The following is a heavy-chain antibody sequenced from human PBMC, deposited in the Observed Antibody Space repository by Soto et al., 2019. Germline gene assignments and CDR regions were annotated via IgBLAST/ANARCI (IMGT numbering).Heavy chain of an antibody. CDR3: ARRGGHSSGWYGGSDN. Sequence: QVQLVQSGAEVKKPGASVKVSCKASGYTFTSYGISWVRQAPGQGLEWMGWISAYNGNTNYAQKLQGRVTMTTDTYTRTDYIELRRVRADDTGVYYCARRGGHSSGWYGGSDNCGEGTLVTVSS. CDR1: GYTFTSYG. CDR2: ISAYNGNT. D-gene: IGHD6-13*01. V-gene: IGHV1-18*01. J-gene: IGHJ4*02.